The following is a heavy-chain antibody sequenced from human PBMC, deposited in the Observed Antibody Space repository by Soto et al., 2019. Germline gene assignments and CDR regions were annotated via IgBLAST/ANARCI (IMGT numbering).Heavy chain of an antibody. CDR3: ARDLEDIVVVVVATPYARYYYYMDV. CDR2: ISAYNGNT. CDR1: GYTFTSYG. V-gene: IGHV1-18*01. J-gene: IGHJ6*03. Sequence: ASVKVSCKASGYTFTSYGISWVRQAPGQGLEWMGWISAYNGNTNYAQKLQGRVTMTTDTSTSTAYMELRSLRSDDTAVYYCARDLEDIVVVVVATPYARYYYYMDVCGKGTSVTVSS. D-gene: IGHD2-15*01.